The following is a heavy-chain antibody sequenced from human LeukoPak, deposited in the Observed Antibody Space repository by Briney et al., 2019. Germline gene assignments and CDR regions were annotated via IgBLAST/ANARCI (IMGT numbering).Heavy chain of an antibody. CDR1: GVSISIYY. V-gene: IGHV4-59*01. D-gene: IGHD1-7*01. Sequence: SETLSLTCTVSGVSISIYYWSWIRQPPGKGLEWIGYIYNSGSTSYNPSLKSRATISADTSKNQFSLKLSSVTAADTAVYYCVRGRELNYWGQGTLVTASS. CDR2: IYNSGST. CDR3: VRGRELNY. J-gene: IGHJ4*02.